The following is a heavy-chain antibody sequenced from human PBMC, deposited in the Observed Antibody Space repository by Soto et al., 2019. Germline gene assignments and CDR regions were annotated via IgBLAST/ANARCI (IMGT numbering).Heavy chain of an antibody. Sequence: EVHLLESGGDLVQPGGSLRVSCVASGFSFSNYAMSWVRQAPGKGLAWVSGIRGSGAATHYADSVKGRFPISRDNSKNTVYLEMSSLNVGDTAVYYCARSEGAEGVVWFDTWGRGTLVTVSS. J-gene: IGHJ5*02. CDR3: ARSEGAEGVVWFDT. D-gene: IGHD1-26*01. CDR2: IRGSGAAT. V-gene: IGHV3-23*01. CDR1: GFSFSNYA.